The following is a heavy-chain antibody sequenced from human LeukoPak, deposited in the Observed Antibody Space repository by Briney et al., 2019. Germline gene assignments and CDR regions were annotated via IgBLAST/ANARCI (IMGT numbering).Heavy chain of an antibody. D-gene: IGHD2-2*01. J-gene: IGHJ4*02. V-gene: IGHV1-18*04. CDR2: ISGYNGNT. Sequence: ASVKVPCKASGYTFTGYYMHWVRQAPGQGLEWMGWISGYNGNTNYAQKLQGRVTMTTDTSTSTAYMELRSLRSDDTAVYYCAREGYCNSTSCYKPFDYWGQGTLVTVSS. CDR1: GYTFTGYY. CDR3: AREGYCNSTSCYKPFDY.